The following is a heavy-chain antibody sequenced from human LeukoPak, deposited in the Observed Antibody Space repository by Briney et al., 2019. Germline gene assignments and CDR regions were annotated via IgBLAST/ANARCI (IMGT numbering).Heavy chain of an antibody. CDR3: ARWSFDY. V-gene: IGHV3-23*01. J-gene: IGHJ4*02. Sequence: GGSLRLSCTVSGFTFSNYAMTWVRQAPEKGLEWVSSIRGSDGGTHYAGSVKGRFTISRDNSKNTLFLQMNSLRAEDTAVYYCARWSFDYWGQGTLVTVSS. CDR1: GFTFSNYA. CDR2: IRGSDGGT. D-gene: IGHD3-3*01.